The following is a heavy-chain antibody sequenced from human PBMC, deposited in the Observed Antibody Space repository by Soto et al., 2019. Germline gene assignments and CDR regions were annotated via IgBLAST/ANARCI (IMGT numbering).Heavy chain of an antibody. CDR2: IDTDGGGT. CDR1: GFTFRSHR. J-gene: IGHJ4*02. D-gene: IGHD4-17*01. CDR3: ATVFDV. V-gene: IGHV3-74*01. Sequence: EVQLVESGGGLVQPGGSLRVSCAASGFTFRSHRIHWVRQAPGKGLEWVSRIDTDGGGTSYADSVKGRFTISTDNAENTVYLQMNGLRVEETAVYYCATVFDVWGQGTLGTGSS.